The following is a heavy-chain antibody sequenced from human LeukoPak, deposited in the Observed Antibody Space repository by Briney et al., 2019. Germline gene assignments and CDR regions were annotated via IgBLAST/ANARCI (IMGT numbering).Heavy chain of an antibody. J-gene: IGHJ4*02. V-gene: IGHV4-59*08. Sequence: PSETLSLTCTVSGGSISNYYWSWIRQRPGQGLEWSEYIYYTESNNYKPSLNSRVTISVDTSKNQFSLKLSSVTAADTVVYYCARHGRSSGWYFDFDYWGQGTLVTVSS. CDR1: GGSISNYY. CDR3: ARHGRSSGWYFDFDY. CDR2: IYYTESN. D-gene: IGHD6-19*01.